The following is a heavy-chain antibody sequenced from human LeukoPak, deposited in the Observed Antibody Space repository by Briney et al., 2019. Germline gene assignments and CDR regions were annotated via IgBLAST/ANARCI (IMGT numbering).Heavy chain of an antibody. CDR2: IYYSGST. D-gene: IGHD5-18*01. CDR3: ARARGYSYGHNFDY. Sequence: SETLSLTCTVSGGSISSYYWSWIRQPPGKGLEWIGYIYYSGSTYYNPSLKSRVTISVDTSKNQFSLKLSSVTAADTAVYYCARARGYSYGHNFDYWGQGTLVTVSS. V-gene: IGHV4-59*01. J-gene: IGHJ4*02. CDR1: GGSISSYY.